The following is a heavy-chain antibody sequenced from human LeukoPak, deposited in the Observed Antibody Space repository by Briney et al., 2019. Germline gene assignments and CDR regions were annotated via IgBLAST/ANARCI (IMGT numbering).Heavy chain of an antibody. Sequence: GGSLRLSCAASGLSFSNYDMHWVRQAPGQGLEWMGIINPSGGSTSYAQKFQGRVTMTRDMSTSTVYMELSSLRSEDTAVYYCARDYELKDKLRGVFGYWGQGTLVAVSS. V-gene: IGHV1-46*01. CDR2: INPSGGST. D-gene: IGHD3-10*01. CDR3: ARDYELKDKLRGVFGY. J-gene: IGHJ4*02. CDR1: GLSFSNYD.